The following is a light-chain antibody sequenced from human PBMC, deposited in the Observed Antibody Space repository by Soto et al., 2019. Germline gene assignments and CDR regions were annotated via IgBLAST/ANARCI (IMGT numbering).Light chain of an antibody. Sequence: QLVLTQSPSASASLGASVKLTCTLSSGHSTYTIAWHQQQPEKGPRYLMNINSDGSHTKGDGIPDRFSGSSSGAERYLTISSLQSEDEADYYCQTWGTGYAVFGGGTQLTAL. CDR1: SGHSTYT. V-gene: IGLV4-69*01. CDR3: QTWGTGYAV. CDR2: INSDGSH. J-gene: IGLJ7*02.